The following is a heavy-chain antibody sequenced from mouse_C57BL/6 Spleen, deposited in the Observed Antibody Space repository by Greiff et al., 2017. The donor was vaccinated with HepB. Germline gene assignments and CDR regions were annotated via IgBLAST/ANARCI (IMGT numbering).Heavy chain of an antibody. CDR3: TRWSSGYVGY. CDR2: IDPETGGT. CDR1: GYTFTDYE. V-gene: IGHV1-15*01. Sequence: QVHVKQSGAELVRPGASVTLSCKASGYTFTDYEMHWVKQTPVHGLEWIGAIDPETGGTAYNQKFKGKAILTADKSSSTAYMELRSLTSEDSAVYYCTRWSSGYVGYWGQGTTLTVSS. D-gene: IGHD3-2*02. J-gene: IGHJ2*01.